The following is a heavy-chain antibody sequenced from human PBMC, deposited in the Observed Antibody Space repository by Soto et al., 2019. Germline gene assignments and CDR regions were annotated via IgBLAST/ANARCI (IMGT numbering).Heavy chain of an antibody. Sequence: GGSLRLSCAASGFTFSSYAMSWVRQAPGKGLEWVSVISDSGGSTYYADSVKGRFTISRDNSKNTLYLQMSSLRAEDTAVYYCAKDQGSSWYEIDYWGQGTLVTVSS. CDR1: GFTFSSYA. V-gene: IGHV3-23*01. CDR2: ISDSGGST. J-gene: IGHJ4*02. CDR3: AKDQGSSWYEIDY. D-gene: IGHD6-13*01.